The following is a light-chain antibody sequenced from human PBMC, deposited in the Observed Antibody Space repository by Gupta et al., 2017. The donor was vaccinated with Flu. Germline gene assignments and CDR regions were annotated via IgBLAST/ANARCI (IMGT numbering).Light chain of an antibody. Sequence: QPVLTQHPSASGTPGQRVTISCSGRSSNIGSNYVYWYQQLPGTAPKLLFYRNNQRPSAVPDRFSGSESGTSASLAISGLRSEDEADYYCAAWDDSLSVVVFGGGTKLTVL. J-gene: IGLJ2*01. V-gene: IGLV1-47*01. CDR2: RNN. CDR3: AAWDDSLSVVV. CDR1: SSNIGSNY.